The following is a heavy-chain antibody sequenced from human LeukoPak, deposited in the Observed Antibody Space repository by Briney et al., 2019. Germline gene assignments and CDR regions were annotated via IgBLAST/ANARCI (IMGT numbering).Heavy chain of an antibody. Sequence: SETLSLTCTVSGYSISSGYYWGWIRQPPGKGLEWIGSIYHSGSTYYNPSLKSRVTISVDTSKNQFSLKLSSVTAADTAVYYCARGGAAAGNNWFDPWGQGTLVTVSS. CDR2: IYHSGST. CDR1: GYSISSGYY. CDR3: ARGGAAAGNNWFDP. J-gene: IGHJ5*02. V-gene: IGHV4-38-2*02. D-gene: IGHD6-13*01.